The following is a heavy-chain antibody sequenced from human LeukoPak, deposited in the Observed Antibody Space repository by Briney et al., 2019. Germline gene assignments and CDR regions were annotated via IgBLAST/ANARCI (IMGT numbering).Heavy chain of an antibody. Sequence: GGSLRLSCAASGFTFSSYAMHGVRQAPGKGLEWVSSISSSSSYIYYADSVKGRFTISRDNAKNSLYLQMNSLRAEDTAVYYCARDHKGATTPGEWGQGTLVTVSS. V-gene: IGHV3-21*01. D-gene: IGHD1-26*01. CDR3: ARDHKGATTPGE. CDR1: GFTFSSYA. CDR2: ISSSSSYI. J-gene: IGHJ4*02.